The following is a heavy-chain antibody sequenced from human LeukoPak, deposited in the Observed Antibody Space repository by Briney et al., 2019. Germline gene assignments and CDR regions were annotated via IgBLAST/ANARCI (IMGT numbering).Heavy chain of an antibody. CDR1: GGSISSYY. CDR3: ARLGPDAFDI. J-gene: IGHJ3*02. Sequence: PSETLSLTCTVSGGSISSYYWSWIRQLPGKGLEWIGYIYYSGSTNYNPSLKSRVTISVDTPKNQFSLKLSSVTAADTTVYYCARLGPDAFDIWGQGTMVTVSS. CDR2: IYYSGST. V-gene: IGHV4-59*08.